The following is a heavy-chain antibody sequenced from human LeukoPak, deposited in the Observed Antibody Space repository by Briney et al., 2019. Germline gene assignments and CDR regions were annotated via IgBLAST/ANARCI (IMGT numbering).Heavy chain of an antibody. CDR2: IRYDGSNK. Sequence: QSGGSLRLSCAASGFTFSNYGMHWVRQAPGKGLEWVAFIRYDGSNKYYADSVKGRFTISRDNSKNTLYLQVNSLRAENTAVYYCATPLPNYDILTGSNYYFDYWGQGTLVTVSS. V-gene: IGHV3-30*02. J-gene: IGHJ4*02. CDR3: ATPLPNYDILTGSNYYFDY. CDR1: GFTFSNYG. D-gene: IGHD3-9*01.